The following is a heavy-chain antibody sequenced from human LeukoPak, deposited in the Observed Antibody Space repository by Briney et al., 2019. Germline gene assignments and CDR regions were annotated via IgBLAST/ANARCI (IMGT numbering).Heavy chain of an antibody. V-gene: IGHV3-43*02. D-gene: IGHD3-10*01. CDR3: AKDRVAMVRGVSFSFDC. CDR2: ISGDGGST. Sequence: GGSLRLSCAASGFTFDHYAMHWVRQAPGKGLEWVALISGDGGSTYYADSVKGRFTISRDNSKNSLFLQMNSLRTEDTALYYCAKDRVAMVRGVSFSFDCWGQGAMVPVSS. CDR1: GFTFDHYA. J-gene: IGHJ4*02.